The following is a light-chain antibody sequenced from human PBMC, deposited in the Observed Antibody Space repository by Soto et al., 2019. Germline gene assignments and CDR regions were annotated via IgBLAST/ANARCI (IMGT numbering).Light chain of an antibody. CDR2: WAS. Sequence: DIVITQSPYSLSVSLGEMASINCKSSQSILYNSNNRNYVAWYQQKPGQPPKLLINWASTRESGVPDRFSGSGSGTDFTLTISSLQAEDVAVYYCQQYYTSWWSFGQGTKVDIK. CDR1: QSILYNSNNRNY. CDR3: QQYYTSWWS. V-gene: IGKV4-1*01. J-gene: IGKJ1*01.